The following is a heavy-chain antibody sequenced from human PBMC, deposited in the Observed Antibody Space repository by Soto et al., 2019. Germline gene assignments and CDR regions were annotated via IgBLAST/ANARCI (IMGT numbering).Heavy chain of an antibody. J-gene: IGHJ6*03. D-gene: IGHD3-10*01. CDR2: ISSSSSTI. Sequence: GGSLRLSCAASGFTFSSYSMNWVRQAPGKGLEWVSYISSSSSTIYYADSVKGRFTISRDNAKNSLYLQMNSLRAEDTAVYYCARREGLDGSGSYHVYYYMDVWGKGTTVTVSS. CDR3: ARREGLDGSGSYHVYYYMDV. V-gene: IGHV3-48*04. CDR1: GFTFSSYS.